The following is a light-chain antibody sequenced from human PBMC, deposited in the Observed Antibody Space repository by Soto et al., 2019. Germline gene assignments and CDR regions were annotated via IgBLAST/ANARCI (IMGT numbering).Light chain of an antibody. CDR3: MQALQTPRT. J-gene: IGKJ2*01. CDR1: QSLLHSSGYIY. V-gene: IGKV2-28*01. CDR2: LVS. Sequence: DIVMTQSPLSLPVTPGEPASISCRSSQSLLHSSGYIYLDWYLQKPGQSPQLLISLVSNRASEVPDRFSGSGSGTDFTLKISRVEAEDVGIYYCMQALQTPRTFGQGTKLDIK.